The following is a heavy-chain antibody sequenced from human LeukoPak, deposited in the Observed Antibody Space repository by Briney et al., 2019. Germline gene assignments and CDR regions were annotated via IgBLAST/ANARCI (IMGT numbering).Heavy chain of an antibody. CDR2: IYASGNT. J-gene: IGHJ4*02. V-gene: IGHV4-61*02. CDR1: GGSISSSSSY. CDR3: ARRDSSGYYVY. D-gene: IGHD3-22*01. Sequence: SETLSLTCTVSGGSISSSSSYWGWIRQPAGRGLEWIGRIYASGNTNYNRSLKSRVTMSVDTSKNQFSLKLSSVTAADTAVYYCARRDSSGYYVYWGQGALVTVSS.